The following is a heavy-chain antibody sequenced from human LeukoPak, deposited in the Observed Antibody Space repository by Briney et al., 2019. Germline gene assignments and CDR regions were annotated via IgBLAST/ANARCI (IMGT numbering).Heavy chain of an antibody. D-gene: IGHD3-3*01. CDR1: GFTFSRYW. Sequence: GGSLRLSCAASGFTFSRYWMHWVRQAPGKGLVWVSRVNSDESSTTYADSVKGRFTISRDNSKNTLYLQMNSLRAEDTAVYYCARDKQTVRFLEWTGAFDIWGQGTMVTVSS. J-gene: IGHJ3*02. V-gene: IGHV3-74*03. CDR2: VNSDESST. CDR3: ARDKQTVRFLEWTGAFDI.